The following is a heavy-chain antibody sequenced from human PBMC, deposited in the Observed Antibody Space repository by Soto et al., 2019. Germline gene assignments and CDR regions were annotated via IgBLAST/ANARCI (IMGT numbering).Heavy chain of an antibody. CDR2: ISNSGST. J-gene: IGHJ4*02. V-gene: IGHV4-30-4*01. CDR3: ATESGSTYGYFDH. Sequence: TSETLSLTCTVSGGSVTSDEDYWTWIRQSPGKGLEWIGYISNSGSTGYNPSLKTRLSMSVDRCKNQFTLRLTSVTAADTAVYFCATESGSTYGYFDHWGQGTQVTVSS. D-gene: IGHD5-18*01. CDR1: GGSVTSDEDY.